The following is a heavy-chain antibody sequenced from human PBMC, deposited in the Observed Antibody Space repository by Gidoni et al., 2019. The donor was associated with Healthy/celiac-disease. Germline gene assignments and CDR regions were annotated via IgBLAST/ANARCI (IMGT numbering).Heavy chain of an antibody. CDR1: GGTFSSYA. Sequence: QVQLVQSGAEVKKPGSSVKVSCKASGGTFSSYAISWVRQAPGQGLEWMGGIIPIFGTANYAQKFQGRVTITADKSTSTAYMELSSLRSEDTAVYYCARGTIFGVVIKYYYYYYGMDVWGQGTTVTVSS. V-gene: IGHV1-69*06. CDR2: IIPIFGTA. D-gene: IGHD3-3*01. J-gene: IGHJ6*02. CDR3: ARGTIFGVVIKYYYYYYGMDV.